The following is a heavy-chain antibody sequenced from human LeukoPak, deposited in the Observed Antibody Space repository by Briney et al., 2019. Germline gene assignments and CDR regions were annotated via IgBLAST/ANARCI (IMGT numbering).Heavy chain of an antibody. CDR1: GGSFSGYY. CDR3: ARANRIKDY. D-gene: IGHD2-15*01. V-gene: IGHV4-34*01. J-gene: IGHJ4*02. Sequence: SETLSLTCAVYGGSFSGYYWSWIRQPPGKGLEWIGEINHSGSTNYNPSLKSRVTISVDTSKNQVSLKLSSVTAAETAVYYCARANRIKDYWGQGTLVTVSS. CDR2: INHSGST.